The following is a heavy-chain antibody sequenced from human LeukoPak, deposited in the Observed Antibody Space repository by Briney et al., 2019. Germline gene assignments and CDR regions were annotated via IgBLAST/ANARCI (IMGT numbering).Heavy chain of an antibody. V-gene: IGHV4-61*02. J-gene: IGHJ4*02. CDR1: GGSISSGSYY. Sequence: SETLSPTCTVSGGSISSGSYYWSWIRQPAGKGLEWIARIYTSGSTNYNPSLKSRVTISGDTSKTQFSLNLSSVTAADTAVYYCARGAGTMFDYWGQGTLVTVSS. CDR3: ARGAGTMFDY. CDR2: IYTSGST. D-gene: IGHD3-10*01.